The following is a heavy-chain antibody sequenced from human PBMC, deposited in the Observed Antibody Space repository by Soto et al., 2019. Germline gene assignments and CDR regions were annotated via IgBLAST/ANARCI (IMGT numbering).Heavy chain of an antibody. J-gene: IGHJ3*02. Sequence: PGGSLRLSCVASGFTFSTYAMSWVRQAPGNGLEWVSALTPSGGETFYADSVKGRFTISRDNSMNALYLQMNSLRIEDTAVYYCAHPRGYGVFDAYDIWGQGTMVTVSS. D-gene: IGHD4-17*01. V-gene: IGHV3-23*01. CDR1: GFTFSTYA. CDR3: AHPRGYGVFDAYDI. CDR2: LTPSGGET.